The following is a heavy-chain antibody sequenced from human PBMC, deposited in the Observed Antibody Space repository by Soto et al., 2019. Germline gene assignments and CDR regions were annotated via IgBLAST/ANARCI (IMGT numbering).Heavy chain of an antibody. J-gene: IGHJ4*02. CDR3: AKDGYTYGSADL. D-gene: IGHD5-18*01. V-gene: IGHV3-30*18. Sequence: QVQLVESGGGVVQPGRSLRLSCAASGFTFSNYGMHWVRQAPGKGLEWVALISSDGSNKYYADSVKGRFTISRDNSKNTRYLQMNSLRAEDTAVDYCAKDGYTYGSADLWGQGTRVTVSS. CDR1: GFTFSNYG. CDR2: ISSDGSNK.